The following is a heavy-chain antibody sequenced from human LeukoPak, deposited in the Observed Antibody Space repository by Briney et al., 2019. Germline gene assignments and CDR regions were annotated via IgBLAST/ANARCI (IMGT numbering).Heavy chain of an antibody. J-gene: IGHJ4*02. CDR3: ARESYYDSSGYYSIDY. CDR1: GFTFSSYE. V-gene: IGHV3-48*03. D-gene: IGHD3-22*01. CDR2: ISSSGSTI. Sequence: GGSLRLSCAASGFTFSSYEMNWVRQAPGKGLEWVSYISSSGSTIYYADSVKGRFTISRDNAKNSLYLQMNSLRAEDTAVYYCARESYYDSSGYYSIDYWGQGTLVTVSS.